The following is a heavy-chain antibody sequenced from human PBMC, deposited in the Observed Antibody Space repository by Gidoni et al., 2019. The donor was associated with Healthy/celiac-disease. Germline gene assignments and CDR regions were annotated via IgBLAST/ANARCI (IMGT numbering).Heavy chain of an antibody. J-gene: IGHJ4*02. CDR2: INHSGST. Sequence: QVQLQQWGAGLLKPSETLSLTCAVYGGSFSGYYWSWIRQPPGKGLEWIGEINHSGSTNYNPSLKSRVTISVDTSKNQFSLKLSSVTAADTAVYYCARGADTMTPYYFDYWGQGTLVTVSS. D-gene: IGHD3-22*01. V-gene: IGHV4-34*01. CDR3: ARGADTMTPYYFDY. CDR1: GGSFSGYY.